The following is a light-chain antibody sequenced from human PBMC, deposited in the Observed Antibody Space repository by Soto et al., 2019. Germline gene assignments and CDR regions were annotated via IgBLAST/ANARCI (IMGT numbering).Light chain of an antibody. CDR3: QQLNSYPLT. Sequence: DIHLTQSPSFLSSSLGDRVTIACRASQGISSYLAWYQQKPGKAPKLLIYAASTLQSGVPSRFSGSGSGTEFTLTISSLQPEDFATYYCQQLNSYPLTFGGGTKVDIK. V-gene: IGKV1-9*01. J-gene: IGKJ4*01. CDR2: AAS. CDR1: QGISSY.